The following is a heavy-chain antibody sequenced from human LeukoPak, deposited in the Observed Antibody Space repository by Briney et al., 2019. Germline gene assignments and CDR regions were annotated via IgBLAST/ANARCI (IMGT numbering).Heavy chain of an antibody. CDR2: ISGSGGST. CDR1: GFTFSSYW. D-gene: IGHD6-19*01. CDR3: AKGQQWLVPVDD. V-gene: IGHV3-23*01. Sequence: PGGSLRLSCAASGFTFSSYWMHWVRQGPGKGLEWVSAISGSGGSTYYADSVKGRFTISRDNSKNTLYLQMNSLRAEDTAVYYCAKGQQWLVPVDDWGQGTLVTVSS. J-gene: IGHJ4*02.